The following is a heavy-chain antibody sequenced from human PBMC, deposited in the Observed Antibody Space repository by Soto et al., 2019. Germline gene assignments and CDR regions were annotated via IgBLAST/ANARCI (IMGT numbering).Heavy chain of an antibody. CDR2: MKPNSGNT. CDR1: GYTFTSYD. D-gene: IGHD3-3*01. Sequence: ASVKVSCKASGYTFTSYDINWVRQATGQGLEWMGWMKPNSGNTGYAQKFQGRVTMTRNTSISTAYMELSSLRSEDTAVYYCARGQSVWYDFWSGHYYYYYMDVWGKGTTVTVSS. CDR3: ARGQSVWYDFWSGHYYYYYMDV. J-gene: IGHJ6*03. V-gene: IGHV1-8*01.